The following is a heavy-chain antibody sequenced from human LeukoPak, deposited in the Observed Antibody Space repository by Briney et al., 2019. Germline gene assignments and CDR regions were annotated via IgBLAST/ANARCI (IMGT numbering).Heavy chain of an antibody. V-gene: IGHV3-30*04. CDR2: ISYDGSNK. CDR3: AKEHDNPEDYYYYMDV. CDR1: GFTFSSYA. J-gene: IGHJ6*03. Sequence: PGGSLRLSCAASGFTFSSYAMHWVRQAPGKGLEWVAVISYDGSNKYYADSVKGRFTISRDNSKNTLYLQMNSLRAEDTAVYYCAKEHDNPEDYYYYMDVWGKGTTVTVSS. D-gene: IGHD1-14*01.